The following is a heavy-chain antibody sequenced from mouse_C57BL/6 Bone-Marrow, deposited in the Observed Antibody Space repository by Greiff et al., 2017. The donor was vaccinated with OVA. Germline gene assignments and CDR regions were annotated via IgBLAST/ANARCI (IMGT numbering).Heavy chain of an antibody. CDR1: GYTFTDYE. J-gene: IGHJ2*01. D-gene: IGHD1-1*01. CDR3: TRPSSGSSYEGYFDY. CDR2: LDPATGGT. V-gene: IGHV1-15*01. Sequence: VQVVESGAELVRPGASVTLSCKASGYTFTDYEMHWVKQTPVHGLEWLGALDPATGGTAYNQKFKGKAILTADKSSSTAYMELRSLTSEDSAVYYCTRPSSGSSYEGYFDYWGQGTTLTVSS.